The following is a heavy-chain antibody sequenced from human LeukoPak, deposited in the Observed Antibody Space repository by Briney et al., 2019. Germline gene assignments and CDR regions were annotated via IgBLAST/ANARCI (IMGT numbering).Heavy chain of an antibody. V-gene: IGHV3-21*01. CDR3: ARGATDITRWFDP. CDR1: VFSFSTSS. D-gene: IGHD3-3*01. Sequence: GGSLRLSCAASVFSFSTSSFNWVRQAPGKGLEWVSSISGDSIHILYADSVKDRFTISRDNAKNSLYLQMNGLRAEDTAAYYCARGATDITRWFDPWGQGTLVIVSS. CDR2: ISGDSIHI. J-gene: IGHJ5*02.